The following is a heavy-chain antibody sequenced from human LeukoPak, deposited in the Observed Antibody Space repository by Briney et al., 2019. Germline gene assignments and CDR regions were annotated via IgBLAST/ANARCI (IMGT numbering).Heavy chain of an antibody. CDR3: ATDPNPYSRSFNWFDP. V-gene: IGHV1-2*02. J-gene: IGHJ5*02. CDR2: VNPNTGGT. Sequence: ASVKVSCKASGYTFTGHYMHWLRQAPGQGLEWMGWVNPNTGGTNYAQKFQGRVTMTRDTSIPTAYMGLSRLIFDDTAIYYCATDPNPYSRSFNWFDPWGQGTLVTVSS. CDR1: GYTFTGHY. D-gene: IGHD1-26*01.